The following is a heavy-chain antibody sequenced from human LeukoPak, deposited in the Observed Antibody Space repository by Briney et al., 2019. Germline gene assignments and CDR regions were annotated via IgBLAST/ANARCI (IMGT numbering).Heavy chain of an antibody. CDR1: GFTFSSYG. V-gene: IGHV3-30*18. J-gene: IGHJ4*02. CDR2: ISYDRSNK. Sequence: PGRSLRLSCAASGFTFSSYGMHWVRQAPGKGLEWVAVISYDRSNKYYADSVKGRFTISRDNSKNTLYLQMNSLRAEDTAVYYCAKDLSYYDSSGYPYFDYWGQGTLVTVSS. D-gene: IGHD3-22*01. CDR3: AKDLSYYDSSGYPYFDY.